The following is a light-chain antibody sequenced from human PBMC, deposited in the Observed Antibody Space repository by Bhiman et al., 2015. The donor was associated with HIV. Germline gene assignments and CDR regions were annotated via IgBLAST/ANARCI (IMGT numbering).Light chain of an antibody. CDR3: SSYTSSTGA. J-gene: IGLJ2*01. CDR1: SSDVGTYNL. V-gene: IGLV2-14*02. CDR2: EVT. Sequence: QSALTQPASVSGSPGQSITISCTGTSSDVGTYNLVSWYQQHPGKAPKLMIYEVTKRPSGVSNRFSGSKSGNTASLTISGLQAEDEADYYCSSYTSSTGAFGGGTKLTVL.